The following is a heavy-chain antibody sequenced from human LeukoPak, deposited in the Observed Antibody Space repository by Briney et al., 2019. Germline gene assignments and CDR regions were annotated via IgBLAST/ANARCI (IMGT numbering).Heavy chain of an antibody. CDR2: ISGSGGST. Sequence: QPGGSLRLSCAASGFTFSSYAMSWVRQAPGKGLEWVSAISGSGGSTYYADSVKGRFTISRDNSKNTLYLQMNSPRAEDTAVYYCAKDPGPNLGGLYYFDYWGQGTLVTVSS. V-gene: IGHV3-23*01. CDR1: GFTFSSYA. J-gene: IGHJ4*02. CDR3: AKDPGPNLGGLYYFDY. D-gene: IGHD1-14*01.